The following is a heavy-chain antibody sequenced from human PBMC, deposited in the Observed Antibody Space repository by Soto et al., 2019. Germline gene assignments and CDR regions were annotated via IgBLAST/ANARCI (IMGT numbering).Heavy chain of an antibody. D-gene: IGHD3-10*01. J-gene: IGHJ3*02. CDR3: ARGPPLLLWFGVDAFDI. CDR1: GFTFRSYG. V-gene: IGHV3-33*01. Sequence: QVPLVASGGGVVQPGRSLRLSCAASGFTFRSYGMHWVRQAPGKGLAWVAVIWYDGSNTYYADSVKGRFTISRDNSKNTLYLQMNSLRAEDTAVYYCARGPPLLLWFGVDAFDIWGQGTMVTVSS. CDR2: IWYDGSNT.